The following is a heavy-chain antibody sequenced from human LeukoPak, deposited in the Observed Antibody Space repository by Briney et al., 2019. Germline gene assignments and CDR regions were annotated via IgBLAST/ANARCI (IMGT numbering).Heavy chain of an antibody. J-gene: IGHJ3*02. Sequence: RPGGSLRLSCEASGFTFDDYGMSWVRQSTGKGPEWVSAITNWNGGSTGYADSVRGRFTISRDNAKNSLYLQMNSLRAEDTALYYCARCSRSSTDCYSAFDIWGQGTMVTVSS. CDR1: GFTFDDYG. CDR2: ITNWNGGST. CDR3: ARCSRSSTDCYSAFDI. D-gene: IGHD2-2*02. V-gene: IGHV3-20*04.